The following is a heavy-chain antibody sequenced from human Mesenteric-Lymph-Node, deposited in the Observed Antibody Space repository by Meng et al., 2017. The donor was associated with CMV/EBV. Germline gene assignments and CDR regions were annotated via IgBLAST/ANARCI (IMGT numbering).Heavy chain of an antibody. CDR3: VRDNRGGNWQ. CDR2: ITPTGSSV. Sequence: ETLSLTCVGSAFSFSNYNMSWVRQAPGKGLEWVSSITPTGSSVYYADSMRGRITISRDNAKNSVYLQLNSLGVEDTAVFYCVRDNRGGNWQWGQGTLVTVSS. J-gene: IGHJ1*01. V-gene: IGHV3-21*01. CDR1: AFSFSNYN. D-gene: IGHD1-1*01.